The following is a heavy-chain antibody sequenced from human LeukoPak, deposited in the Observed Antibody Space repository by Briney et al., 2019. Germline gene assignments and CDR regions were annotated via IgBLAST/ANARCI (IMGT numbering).Heavy chain of an antibody. J-gene: IGHJ4*02. D-gene: IGHD3-22*01. CDR3: ARDGYYYDSSVPFSY. CDR1: GGSISTSAYY. Sequence: PSETLSLTCIVSGGSISTSAYYWGWIRQPPGEGLQWIGSIYYSGNTYYNSSLKSRVTISVDTSTSQFSLRLSSVTAADTAVYYCARDGYYYDSSVPFSYWGQGTLVTVSS. V-gene: IGHV4-39*02. CDR2: IYYSGNT.